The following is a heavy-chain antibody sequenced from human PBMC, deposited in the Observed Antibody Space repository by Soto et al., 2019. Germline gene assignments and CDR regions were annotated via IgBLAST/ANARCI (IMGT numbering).Heavy chain of an antibody. Sequence: SVKVSCKASGGTFSRYTITWVRQAPGQGLEWMGGITPMFGTPNYAQKFQGRVTMTRDTSISTAYMELSRLRSDDTAVYYCASVYVDTTMFTRDYWGQGTLVTVSS. CDR2: ITPMFGTP. CDR1: GGTFSRYT. CDR3: ASVYVDTTMFTRDY. V-gene: IGHV1-69*05. D-gene: IGHD5-18*01. J-gene: IGHJ4*02.